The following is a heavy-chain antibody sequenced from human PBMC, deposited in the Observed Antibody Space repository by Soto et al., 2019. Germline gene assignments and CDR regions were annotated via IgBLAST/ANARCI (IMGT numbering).Heavy chain of an antibody. Sequence: SETLSLTCTVSGGSISSYYWSWIRQPPGKGLEWIGYIYYSGSTNYNPSLKSRVTISVDTSKNQFSLKLSSVTAADTAVYYCARASVTREYFHYYFDYWGQGTLVTVSS. CDR2: IYYSGST. CDR1: GGSISSYY. D-gene: IGHD3-9*01. J-gene: IGHJ4*02. CDR3: ARASVTREYFHYYFDY. V-gene: IGHV4-59*01.